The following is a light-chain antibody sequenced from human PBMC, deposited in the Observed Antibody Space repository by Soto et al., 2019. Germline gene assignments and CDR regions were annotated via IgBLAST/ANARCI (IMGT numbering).Light chain of an antibody. Sequence: QSVLTQPPSASGTPGQRVTISCSGSSSNIGSNYVYWYQQLPGTAPKLLIYRNNQRPSGVPDRFSGSKSGTSASLAISGLRSEDEADYYCAAWDGSLSGLVVFGGGTKLTVL. J-gene: IGLJ2*01. CDR3: AAWDGSLSGLVV. V-gene: IGLV1-47*01. CDR2: RNN. CDR1: SSNIGSNY.